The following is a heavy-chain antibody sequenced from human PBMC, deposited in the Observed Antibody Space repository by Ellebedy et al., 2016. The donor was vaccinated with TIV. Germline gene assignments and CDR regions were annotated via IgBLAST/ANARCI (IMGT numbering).Heavy chain of an antibody. CDR2: IFTSGST. CDR3: VRLGGRKFDS. Sequence: MPSETLSLTCTVSGGSISSYSWSWIRQPAGEGLEWIGRIFTSGSTNFNPSLKSRVTMSVDTSKNQFSLKLSSVTAADTAVYYCVRLGGRKFDSWGQGILVTVSS. CDR1: GGSISSYS. J-gene: IGHJ5*01. D-gene: IGHD3-16*01. V-gene: IGHV4-4*07.